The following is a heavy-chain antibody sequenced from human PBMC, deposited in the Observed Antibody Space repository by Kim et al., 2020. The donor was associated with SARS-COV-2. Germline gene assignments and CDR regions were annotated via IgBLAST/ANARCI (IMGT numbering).Heavy chain of an antibody. CDR2: ISSSSYI. CDR1: GFTFSSYS. J-gene: IGHJ5*02. Sequence: GGSLRLSCAASGFTFSSYSMNWVRQAPGKGLEWVSSISSSSYIYYADSVKGRFTISRDNAKNSLYLQMNSLRAEDTAVYYCAREGGGSSGWSWFDPWGQGTQVTVSS. CDR3: AREGGGSSGWSWFDP. D-gene: IGHD6-19*01. V-gene: IGHV3-21*01.